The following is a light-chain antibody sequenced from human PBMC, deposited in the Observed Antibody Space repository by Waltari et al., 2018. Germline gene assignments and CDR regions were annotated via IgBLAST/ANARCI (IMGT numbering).Light chain of an antibody. CDR3: QQRSNWPLT. Sequence: IVLTQSPATLSLSPGERATLSCRASQSVYTYLAWYQQKPGQAPRLLIYTASNRASGVPARFSGSGSGTDFTLTITSLEPEDFAVYYCQQRSNWPLTFGGGTKVEIK. CDR1: QSVYTY. CDR2: TAS. J-gene: IGKJ4*01. V-gene: IGKV3-11*01.